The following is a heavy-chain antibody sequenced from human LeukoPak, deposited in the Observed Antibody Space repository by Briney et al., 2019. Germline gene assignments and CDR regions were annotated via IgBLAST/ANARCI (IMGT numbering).Heavy chain of an antibody. CDR2: IWYDGSNK. CDR1: GFTFSSYG. J-gene: IGHJ6*02. CDR3: ARGTPSSSGWLYYGMDV. D-gene: IGHD6-19*01. Sequence: GGSLRLSCAASGFTFSSYGMHWVRQAPGKGLEWVAVIWYDGSNKYYADSVKGRFTISRDNSKSTLYLQMNSLRAEDTAVYYCARGTPSSSGWLYYGMDVWGQGTTVTVSS. V-gene: IGHV3-33*01.